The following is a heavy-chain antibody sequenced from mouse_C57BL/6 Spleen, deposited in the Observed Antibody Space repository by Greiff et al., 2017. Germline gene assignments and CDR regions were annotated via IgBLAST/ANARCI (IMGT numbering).Heavy chain of an antibody. D-gene: IGHD1-3*01. Sequence: QVQLKQPGAELVKPGASVKLSCKASGYTFTSYWMQWVKQRPGQGLEWIGEIDPSDSYTNYNQKFKGKATLTVDTSSSTAYMQLSSLTSEDSAVYYCALAQGDYWGQGTTLTVSS. CDR1: GYTFTSYW. CDR2: IDPSDSYT. V-gene: IGHV1-50*01. CDR3: ALAQGDY. J-gene: IGHJ2*01.